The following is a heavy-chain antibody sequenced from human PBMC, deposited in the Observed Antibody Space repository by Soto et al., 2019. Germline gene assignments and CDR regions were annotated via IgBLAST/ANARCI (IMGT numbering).Heavy chain of an antibody. J-gene: IGHJ5*02. V-gene: IGHV4-61*01. D-gene: IGHD2-8*01. CDR3: KRSHGAS. CDR1: GGSVSSGPYH. CDR2: ISSSGTA. Sequence: QVQLQESGPGLVKTSETLSLTCTVSGGSVSSGPYHWNWVRQPPGKVLECIGPISSSGTANYNPSLMGPVTMATDTSMNQFSLRLTSVTAADTAVYYCKRSHGASWGQGAPVTVSP.